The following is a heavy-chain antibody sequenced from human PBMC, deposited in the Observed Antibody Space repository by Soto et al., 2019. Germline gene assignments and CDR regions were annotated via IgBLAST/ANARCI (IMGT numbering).Heavy chain of an antibody. Sequence: QVQLVQSGAEVKEPGSAVTVSCKAPADSFSSYGISWVRQAPGQGLEWMGGIIPILGTTNYAEKFQGRVTITADESTNTAYMELSSLRSEDTDLYYCARVFPDGWVEPGVVRGYLDTWGRGTLVTVSS. V-gene: IGHV1-69*01. CDR1: ADSFSSYG. CDR2: IIPILGTT. J-gene: IGHJ4*02. D-gene: IGHD3-3*01. CDR3: ARVFPDGWVEPGVVRGYLDT.